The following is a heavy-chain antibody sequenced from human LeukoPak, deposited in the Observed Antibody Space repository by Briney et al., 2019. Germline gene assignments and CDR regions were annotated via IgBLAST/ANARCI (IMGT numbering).Heavy chain of an antibody. Sequence: GGSLRLSCAASGFTFSGSAMHWVRQASGKGLEWVGRIRGKANSYATAYAASVKGRFTISRDDSKNTAYLQMNSLKTEDTAVYYCARELGYCSSTSCYGGYFDYWGQGTLVTVSS. CDR2: IRGKANSYAT. D-gene: IGHD2-2*01. J-gene: IGHJ4*02. V-gene: IGHV3-73*01. CDR1: GFTFSGSA. CDR3: ARELGYCSSTSCYGGYFDY.